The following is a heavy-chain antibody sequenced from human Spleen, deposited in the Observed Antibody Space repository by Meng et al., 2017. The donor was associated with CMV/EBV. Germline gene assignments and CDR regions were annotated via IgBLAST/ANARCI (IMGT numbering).Heavy chain of an antibody. CDR2: ISSSSSHI. J-gene: IGHJ4*02. D-gene: IGHD3-3*01. Sequence: SGFTFNSHAMNWVRQAPGKGLEWVAYISSSSSHISYADAVRGRFTVSRDNTKDSLYLQLNTLRAEDTAVYYCAKEGGGRKMGVVEHWGQGSLVTVSS. CDR1: GFTFNSHA. V-gene: IGHV3-21*04. CDR3: AKEGGGRKMGVVEH.